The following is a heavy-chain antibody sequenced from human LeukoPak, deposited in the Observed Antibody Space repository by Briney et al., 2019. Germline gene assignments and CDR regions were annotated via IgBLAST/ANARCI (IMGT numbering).Heavy chain of an antibody. CDR3: ARDPSLALAGTPFDY. D-gene: IGHD6-19*01. CDR1: GFTFSSHW. V-gene: IGHV3-7*01. CDR2: IKQDGSEI. J-gene: IGHJ4*02. Sequence: PGGSLRLSCAASGFTFSSHWMSWVRQAPGKGLQWVASIKQDGSEIHYVDSVRGRFTISRDNAKNLLYLQMNSLRADDTAVYYCARDPSLALAGTPFDYCGQGTRVTVSS.